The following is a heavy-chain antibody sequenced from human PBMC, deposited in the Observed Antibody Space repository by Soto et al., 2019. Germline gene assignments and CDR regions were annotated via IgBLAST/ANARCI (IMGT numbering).Heavy chain of an antibody. D-gene: IGHD2-15*01. V-gene: IGHV3-48*01. J-gene: IGHJ6*03. CDR2: ISVSSSTI. CDR3: ARADPSRMNYMDV. Sequence: GGSLRLSCVASGFTFTSYSMNWVRQAPGKGLEWVSYISVSSSTIYHADSVKGRLTISRDNAKNSLYLQMNSLRAEDTAGYYCARADPSRMNYMDVWGKGTTVTVSS. CDR1: GFTFTSYS.